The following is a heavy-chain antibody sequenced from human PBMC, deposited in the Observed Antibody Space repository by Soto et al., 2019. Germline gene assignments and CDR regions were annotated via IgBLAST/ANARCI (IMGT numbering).Heavy chain of an antibody. Sequence: PSETLSLTCTVSGGSISSYYWSWIRQPPGKGLEWIGYIYYSGSTNYNPSLRSRVTISVDASKNQFSVKVSSVTATDTAVYYCARSVGDYYYGMDVWGQGTTVTVSS. CDR3: ARSVGDYYYGMDV. CDR2: IYYSGST. V-gene: IGHV4-59*08. D-gene: IGHD1-26*01. J-gene: IGHJ6*02. CDR1: GGSISSYY.